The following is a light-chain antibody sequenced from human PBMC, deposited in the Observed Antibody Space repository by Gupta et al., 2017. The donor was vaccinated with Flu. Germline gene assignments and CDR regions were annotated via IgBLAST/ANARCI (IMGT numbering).Light chain of an antibody. CDR3: QQYYTTPKS. J-gene: IGKJ1*01. Sequence: SLGERATINCKSSQSVLYSSNNKNYLAWYQQKPGQPPKLLIYWASTRESGVPDRFSGSGSGTDFTLTISSLQAEDVAVYYCQQYYTTPKSFGQGTXVEIK. V-gene: IGKV4-1*01. CDR2: WAS. CDR1: QSVLYSSNNKNY.